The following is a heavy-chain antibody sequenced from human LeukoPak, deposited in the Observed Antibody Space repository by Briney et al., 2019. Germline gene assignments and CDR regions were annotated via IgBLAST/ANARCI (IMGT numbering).Heavy chain of an antibody. CDR3: ARVTMVRGVNPAFYYYMDV. D-gene: IGHD3-10*01. V-gene: IGHV4-39*07. J-gene: IGHJ6*03. CDR1: GGSISSSSYY. CDR2: IYYSGST. Sequence: SETLSLTCTVSGGSISSSSYYWGWIRQPPGKGLEWIGSIYYSGSTYYNPSLKSRVTISVDTSKNQFSLKLSSVTAADTAVYYCARVTMVRGVNPAFYYYMDVWGKGTTVTISS.